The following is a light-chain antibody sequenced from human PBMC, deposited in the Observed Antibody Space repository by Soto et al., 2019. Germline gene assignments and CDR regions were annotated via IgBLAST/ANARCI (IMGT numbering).Light chain of an antibody. J-gene: IGKJ2*01. CDR3: QQSYSTPPMYT. CDR2: VAS. CDR1: QSISKS. V-gene: IGKV1-39*01. Sequence: DIQMTQSPSSLSASVGDRVTITCRASQSISKSLNWYQQKPGRAPTLLISVASTLHSGVPSRFSGSGSGRDFTLTISSLQREDFATYYCQQSYSTPPMYTFGQGTKLESK.